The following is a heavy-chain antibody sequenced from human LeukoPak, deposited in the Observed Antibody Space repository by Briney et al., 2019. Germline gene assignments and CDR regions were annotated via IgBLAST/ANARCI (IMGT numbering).Heavy chain of an antibody. CDR2: IYYSGST. CDR1: GGCISSYY. J-gene: IGHJ6*02. Sequence: RSSETLSLTCTVSGGCISSYYWSWIRQPPGKGLEWIGYIYYSGSTNYNPSLKSQVTISVDTSKNQFSLKLSSVTAADTAVYYCARHSEYYYYYYGMDVWGQGTTVTVSS. V-gene: IGHV4-59*08. CDR3: ARHSEYYYYYYGMDV.